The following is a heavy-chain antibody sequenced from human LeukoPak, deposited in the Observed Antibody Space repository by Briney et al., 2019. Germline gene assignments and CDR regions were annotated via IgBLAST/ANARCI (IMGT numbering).Heavy chain of an antibody. CDR3: ARNNYYGSGSYLLEGDY. Sequence: WASVKVSCKASGYTFTGYYMHWVRQAPGQGLEWMGWINPNSGGTNYAQKFQGRVTMTRDTSISTAYMELSRLRPDDTAVYYCARNNYYGSGSYLLEGDYWGQGTLVTVSS. CDR1: GYTFTGYY. CDR2: INPNSGGT. D-gene: IGHD3-10*01. V-gene: IGHV1-2*02. J-gene: IGHJ4*02.